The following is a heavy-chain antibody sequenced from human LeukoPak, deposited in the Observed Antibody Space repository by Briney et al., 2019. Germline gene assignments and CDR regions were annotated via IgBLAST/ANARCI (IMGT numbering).Heavy chain of an antibody. CDR2: IDQGGSTT. D-gene: IGHD3-3*01. J-gene: IGHJ6*02. CDR1: GFTISSYW. V-gene: IGHV3-7*01. CDR3: ARVLSGNGYDTLDA. Sequence: GGSLRLSCVASGFTISSYWMDWVRQTPGKGLEWLANIDQGGSTTYYVDYVKGRFSISRDNAKNSLYLQMNNLRAEDTATYYCARVLSGNGYDTLDAWGQGTTVTVS.